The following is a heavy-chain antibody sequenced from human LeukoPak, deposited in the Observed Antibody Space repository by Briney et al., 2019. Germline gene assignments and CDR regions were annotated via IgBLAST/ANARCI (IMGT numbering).Heavy chain of an antibody. Sequence: GESLKISCRASGYSFADYWVGRVRQTPGKGLEWMGIVYPVDSITKYSPSFQGQVTISADKSINTAYLQWSSLKASDTAMYFCARPIIEGTTTDYWGQGTLVTVSS. V-gene: IGHV5-51*01. CDR1: GYSFADYW. D-gene: IGHD1-26*01. CDR3: ARPIIEGTTTDY. J-gene: IGHJ4*02. CDR2: VYPVDSIT.